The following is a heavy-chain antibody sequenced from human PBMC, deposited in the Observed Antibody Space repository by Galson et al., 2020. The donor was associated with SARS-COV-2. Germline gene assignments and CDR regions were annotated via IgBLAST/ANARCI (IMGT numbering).Heavy chain of an antibody. J-gene: IGHJ3*02. V-gene: IGHV4-59*08. Sequence: ETSETLSLTCTVSGGSISSYYWSWIRQPPGKGLEWIGYIYYSGSTNYNPSLKSRVTISVDTSKNQFSLKLSSVTAADTAVYYCARHGGITIFGVVIIGAFDIWGQGTMVTVYS. CDR1: GGSISSYY. CDR2: IYYSGST. D-gene: IGHD3-3*01. CDR3: ARHGGITIFGVVIIGAFDI.